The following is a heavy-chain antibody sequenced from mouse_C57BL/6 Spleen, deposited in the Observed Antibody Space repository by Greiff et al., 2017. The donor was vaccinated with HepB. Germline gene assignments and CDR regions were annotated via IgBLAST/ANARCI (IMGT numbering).Heavy chain of an antibody. V-gene: IGHV2-2*01. CDR3: ARERASYYDYAWFAY. D-gene: IGHD2-4*01. Sequence: VMLVESGPGLVQPSQSLSITCTVSGFSLTSYGVHWVRQSPGKGLEWLGVIWSGGSTDYNAAFISRLSISKDNSKSQVFFKMNSLQADDTAIYYCARERASYYDYAWFAYWGQGTLVTVSA. CDR1: GFSLTSYG. CDR2: IWSGGST. J-gene: IGHJ3*01.